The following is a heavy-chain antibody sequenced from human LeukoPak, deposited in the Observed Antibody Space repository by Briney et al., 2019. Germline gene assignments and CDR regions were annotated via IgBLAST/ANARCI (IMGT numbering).Heavy chain of an antibody. CDR3: ARGLTYSGRFDP. J-gene: IGHJ5*02. Sequence: GGSLRLSCAASGFTFSSYTMSWVRQAPGKGLEWVSGISGSGGSTYYADSVKGRFTISRDNSKNTVYLQMNSLRAEDTAVYYCARGLTYSGRFDPWGQGTLVTVSS. V-gene: IGHV3-23*01. CDR1: GFTFSSYT. D-gene: IGHD3-10*01. CDR2: ISGSGGST.